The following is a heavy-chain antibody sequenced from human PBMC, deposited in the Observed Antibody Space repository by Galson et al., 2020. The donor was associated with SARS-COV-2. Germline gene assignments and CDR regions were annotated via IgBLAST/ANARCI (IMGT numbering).Heavy chain of an antibody. CDR3: AREVLLWFGELSYFDY. J-gene: IGHJ4*02. CDR2: IYTSGST. D-gene: IGHD3-10*01. Sequence: SKTLSLTCTVSGGSISSYYWSWIRQPAGKGLEWIGRIYTSGSTNYNPSLKSRVTMSVDTSKNQFSLKLSSVTAADTAVYYCAREVLLWFGELSYFDYWGQGTLVTVSS. V-gene: IGHV4-4*07. CDR1: GGSISSYY.